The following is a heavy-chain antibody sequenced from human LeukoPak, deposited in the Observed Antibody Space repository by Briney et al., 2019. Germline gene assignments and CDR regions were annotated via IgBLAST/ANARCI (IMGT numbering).Heavy chain of an antibody. D-gene: IGHD6-19*01. J-gene: IGHJ4*02. V-gene: IGHV4-34*01. CDR1: GGSFSGYY. CDR3: ARGDSSGWYHDY. Sequence: SETLSLTCAVYGGSFSGYYWSWIRQPPGKGLEWIGEINHSGSTNYNPSLKSRVTISVDTSKNQFSLKLSSVTAADTAVYYCARGDSSGWYHDYWGQGTRVTVSS. CDR2: INHSGST.